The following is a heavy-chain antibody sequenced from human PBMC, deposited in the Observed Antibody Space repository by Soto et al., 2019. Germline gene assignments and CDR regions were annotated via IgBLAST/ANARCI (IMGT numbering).Heavy chain of an antibody. Sequence: SETLSLTCSVSGGSMGEYFWSWIRQSPGKGLEWIGHIYYLGSTDYNPSLKSRVTISVDTSKRQFSLRLTSVTAADTAVYYCARDGYDGSGSPYPAYWGPGTQVTVSS. V-gene: IGHV4-59*01. D-gene: IGHD3-10*01. J-gene: IGHJ4*02. CDR1: GGSMGEYF. CDR3: ARDGYDGSGSPYPAY. CDR2: IYYLGST.